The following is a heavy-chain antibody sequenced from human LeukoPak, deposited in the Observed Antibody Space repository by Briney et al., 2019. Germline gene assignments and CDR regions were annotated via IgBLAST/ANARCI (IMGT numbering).Heavy chain of an antibody. D-gene: IGHD5-24*01. CDR3: ATFRGDGYNLGFDN. J-gene: IGHJ4*02. CDR2: ISVTGDYT. Sequence: PGGALRLSCADSGFTFSGYAVSWVRPPPGKGLDWVLGISVTGDYTHYADSVKGRFSVSRDNSKNTLYLHMNSLTVEDTAVYFCATFRGDGYNLGFDNWGQGTLVTVSS. CDR1: GFTFSGYA. V-gene: IGHV3-23*01.